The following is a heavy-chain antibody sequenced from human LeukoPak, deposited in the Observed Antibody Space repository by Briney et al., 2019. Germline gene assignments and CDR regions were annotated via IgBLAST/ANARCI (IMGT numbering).Heavy chain of an antibody. CDR3: ARLWITMVRGKPYYYGMDV. CDR1: GGSISSYY. Sequence: SETLSLTCTVSGGSISSYYWSWIRQPAGKGLEWIGRIYTSGSTNYNPSLKSRVTMSVDTSKNQFSLKLSSVTAADTAAYYCARLWITMVRGKPYYYGMDVWGQGTTVTVSS. J-gene: IGHJ6*02. CDR2: IYTSGST. D-gene: IGHD3-10*01. V-gene: IGHV4-4*07.